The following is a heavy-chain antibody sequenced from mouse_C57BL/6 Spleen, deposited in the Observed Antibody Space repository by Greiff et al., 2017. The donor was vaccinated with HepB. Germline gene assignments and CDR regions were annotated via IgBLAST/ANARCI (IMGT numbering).Heavy chain of an antibody. D-gene: IGHD2-10*02. Sequence: QVQLQQPGAELVKPGASVKLSCKASGYTFTSYWMHWVKQRPGQGLEWIGMIHPNSGSTNYNEKFKSKATLTVDKSSSTAYMLLSSLTSEDSAVYSCSIGALGPWFAYWGQGTLVTVSA. J-gene: IGHJ3*01. CDR2: IHPNSGST. CDR3: SIGALGPWFAY. V-gene: IGHV1-64*01. CDR1: GYTFTSYW.